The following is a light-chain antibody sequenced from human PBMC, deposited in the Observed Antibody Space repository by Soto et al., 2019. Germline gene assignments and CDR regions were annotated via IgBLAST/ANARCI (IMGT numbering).Light chain of an antibody. J-gene: IGLJ1*01. CDR2: EGS. CDR3: CSYAGSSTFLYV. Sequence: QSVLTQPASVSGSPGQSITISCTGTSSDVGSYNLVSWYQQHPGKAPKLMIYEGSKRPSGVSNRFSGSKSGNTASLTISGLQAEDEADSYCCSYAGSSTFLYVFGTGTKVTVL. CDR1: SSDVGSYNL. V-gene: IGLV2-23*03.